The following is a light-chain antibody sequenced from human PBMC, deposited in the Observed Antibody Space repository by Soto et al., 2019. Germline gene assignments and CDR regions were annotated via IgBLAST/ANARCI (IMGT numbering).Light chain of an antibody. V-gene: IGKV3-11*01. CDR1: QSVSAY. Sequence: EIVFSQSPPPPALSPRERATLSLTASQSVSAYLAWYQQKPGQAPRLLIYDASNRATGIPARFSGSGSGTDFTLTISSLDPEDFAVYYCQQRSNWPPLTFGQGTRLEIK. CDR2: DAS. J-gene: IGKJ5*01. CDR3: QQRSNWPPLT.